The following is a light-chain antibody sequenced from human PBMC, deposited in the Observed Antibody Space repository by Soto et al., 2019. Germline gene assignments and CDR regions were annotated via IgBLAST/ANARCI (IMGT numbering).Light chain of an antibody. Sequence: QSALTQPASVSGSRGQSITISCTGTSSDVDDYTYVCWYQQHPGKAPKLILYEVDKRASGVSNRFSGSKSGNTASLIISGIHPEDEADYFCSSYITATPGVFGGGTQVNVL. V-gene: IGLV2-14*01. CDR1: SSDVDDYTY. J-gene: IGLJ3*02. CDR2: EVD. CDR3: SSYITATPGV.